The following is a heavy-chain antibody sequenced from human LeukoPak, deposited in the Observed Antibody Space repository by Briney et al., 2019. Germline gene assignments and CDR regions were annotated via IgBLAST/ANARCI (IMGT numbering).Heavy chain of an antibody. V-gene: IGHV4-30-4*01. D-gene: IGHD5-12*01. CDR3: ARLQGGLRYYYYGMDV. Sequence: SETLSLTCTVSGGSISSGDYYWSWIRQPPGKGLEWIGYIYYSGSTYYNPSLKSRVTISVDTSKNQFSLKLSSVTAADTAVYYCARLQGGLRYYYYGMDVWGKGTTVTVSS. CDR2: IYYSGST. J-gene: IGHJ6*04. CDR1: GGSISSGDYY.